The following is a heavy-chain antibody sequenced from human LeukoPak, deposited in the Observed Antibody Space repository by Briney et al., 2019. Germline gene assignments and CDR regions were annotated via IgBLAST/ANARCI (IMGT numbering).Heavy chain of an antibody. D-gene: IGHD2-21*02. Sequence: ASVTVSCKASGYTFTSYGISWVRQAPGQGLEWMGWISAYNGNTNYAQKLQGRVTITTDTSTSTAYMELRSLRSDDTAVYYCARDCGGDCYHISNWFDPWGQGTLVTVSS. CDR3: ARDCGGDCYHISNWFDP. CDR2: ISAYNGNT. V-gene: IGHV1-18*01. J-gene: IGHJ5*02. CDR1: GYTFTSYG.